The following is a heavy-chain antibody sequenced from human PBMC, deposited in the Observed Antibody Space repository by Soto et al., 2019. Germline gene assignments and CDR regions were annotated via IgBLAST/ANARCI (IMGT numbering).Heavy chain of an antibody. D-gene: IGHD1-26*01. Sequence: GGSLRLSCAASGFIFNNYAINWVRQVPGKGLEWVCGITGRGGRTFYADSMKGRFTISRDNSGNTLDLQMNSLRAEDTALYYCAKGPPVGANSWYFDPWGQGTLVTVSS. CDR3: AKGPPVGANSWYFDP. J-gene: IGHJ5*02. V-gene: IGHV3-23*01. CDR2: ITGRGGRT. CDR1: GFIFNNYA.